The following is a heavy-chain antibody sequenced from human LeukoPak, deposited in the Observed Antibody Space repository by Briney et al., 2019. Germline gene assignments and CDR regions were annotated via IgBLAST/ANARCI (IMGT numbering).Heavy chain of an antibody. CDR1: GYTFTSYG. Sequence: AASVKVSCKASGYTFTSYGISWVRQAPGQGLEWMGWISAYNGNTNYAQKLQGRVTMTTDTSTSTAYMELRSLRSDDTAVYYSARDSRTYVVYPYYFDYWGQGTLVTVSS. D-gene: IGHD2-15*01. J-gene: IGHJ4*02. CDR2: ISAYNGNT. V-gene: IGHV1-18*01. CDR3: ARDSRTYVVYPYYFDY.